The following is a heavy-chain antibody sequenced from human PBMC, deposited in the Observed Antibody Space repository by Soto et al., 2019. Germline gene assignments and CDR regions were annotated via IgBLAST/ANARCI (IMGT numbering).Heavy chain of an antibody. Sequence: QVQLVQSGAEVRKPGASVKVSCKASGYTFTTYGISWVRQAPGQGLEWMGWISGYNGHTKYAQKFQGRVTMTTDTSTRTVYMDLRSLRSDDTAVYYCAREGEMPYYYYGLDVCGQGTTVTVSS. CDR3: AREGEMPYYYYGLDV. D-gene: IGHD3-16*01. J-gene: IGHJ6*02. CDR2: ISGYNGHT. V-gene: IGHV1-18*01. CDR1: GYTFTTYG.